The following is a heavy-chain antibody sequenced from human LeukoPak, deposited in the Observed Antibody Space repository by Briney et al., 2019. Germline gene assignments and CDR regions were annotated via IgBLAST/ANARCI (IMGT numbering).Heavy chain of an antibody. CDR2: INPNSGGT. J-gene: IGHJ4*02. V-gene: IGHV1-2*02. Sequence: ASVKVSCKASGYTFTSYYMHWVRQAPGQGLEWMGWINPNSGGTNYAQKFQGRVTMTRDTSISTAYMELSRLRSDDTAVYYCAKVMGRVAGTVDYWGQGTLVTVSS. CDR1: GYTFTSYY. CDR3: AKVMGRVAGTVDY. D-gene: IGHD6-19*01.